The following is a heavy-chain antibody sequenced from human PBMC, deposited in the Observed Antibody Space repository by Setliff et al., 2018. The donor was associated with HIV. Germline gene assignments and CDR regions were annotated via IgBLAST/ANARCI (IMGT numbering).Heavy chain of an antibody. V-gene: IGHV1-46*03. CDR2: INPSGGST. CDR3: ARDCSSTSCPGSFNYYYYYYYMDV. Sequence: ASVKVSCKASGYTFTSYYMHWVRQAPGQGLEWMGTINPSGGSTSYAQKFQGRVTMTRDTSTSTVYMELSSLRSEDTAVYYCARDCSSTSCPGSFNYYYYYYYMDVWGKGTTGTVS. CDR1: GYTFTSYY. D-gene: IGHD2-2*01. J-gene: IGHJ6*03.